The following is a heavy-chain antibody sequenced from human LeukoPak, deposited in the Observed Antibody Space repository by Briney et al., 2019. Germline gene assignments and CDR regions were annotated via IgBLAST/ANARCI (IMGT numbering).Heavy chain of an antibody. Sequence: PSETLSLTCTVSGGSISSSSYYWGWIRQPPGKGLEWIGSIYYSGSTYYNPSLKSRVTISVDTSKNQFSLKLSSVTAADTAVYYCARCEAGPYYYYGMDVWGQGTTVTVSS. V-gene: IGHV4-39*01. CDR1: GGSISSSSYY. CDR3: ARCEAGPYYYYGMDV. D-gene: IGHD6-13*01. J-gene: IGHJ6*02. CDR2: IYYSGST.